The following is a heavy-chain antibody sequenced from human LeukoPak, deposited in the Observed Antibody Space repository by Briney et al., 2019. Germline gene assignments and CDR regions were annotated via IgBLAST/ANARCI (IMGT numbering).Heavy chain of an antibody. CDR1: GFTFSGYA. CDR2: ISGSGGYT. CDR3: AKERGNIPAAAVFDY. D-gene: IGHD6-13*01. J-gene: IGHJ4*02. Sequence: GGSLRLSCAASGFTFSGYAMSWVRQAPGKGLEWVSAISGSGGYTYYADSVKGRFTISRDSSKSTLYLQMNSLRAEDTAVYYCAKERGNIPAAAVFDYWGQGTLVTVS. V-gene: IGHV3-23*01.